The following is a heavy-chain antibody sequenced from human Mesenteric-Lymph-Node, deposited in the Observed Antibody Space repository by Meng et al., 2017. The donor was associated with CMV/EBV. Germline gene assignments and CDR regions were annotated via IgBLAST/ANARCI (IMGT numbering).Heavy chain of an antibody. CDR1: GFTFNSYN. D-gene: IGHD6-13*01. CDR2: FSRANNYI. CDR3: ARGSAYSSSWGGLDY. Sequence: SGFTFNSYNMNWVRQAPGKGLEWVSVFSRANNYIYYADSVKGRFTISRDNARNSLYLQMNSLRAEDTAVYYCARGSAYSSSWGGLDYWGQGTLVTVSS. V-gene: IGHV3-21*01. J-gene: IGHJ4*02.